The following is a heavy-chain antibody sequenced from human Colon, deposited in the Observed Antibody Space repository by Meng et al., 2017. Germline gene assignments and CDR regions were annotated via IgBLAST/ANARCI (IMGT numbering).Heavy chain of an antibody. CDR1: GGSISSGDYY. Sequence: QVQLQESGPVLVKPSQTLSLTCTVPGGSISSGDYYWSWIRQPPGKGLEWIGYIYYSGSTYYNPSLKSRVTISVDTSKNQFSLKLSSVTAADTAVYYCARGYYDSSGYGYWYFDLWGRGTLVTVSS. V-gene: IGHV4-30-4*01. J-gene: IGHJ2*01. D-gene: IGHD3-22*01. CDR2: IYYSGST. CDR3: ARGYYDSSGYGYWYFDL.